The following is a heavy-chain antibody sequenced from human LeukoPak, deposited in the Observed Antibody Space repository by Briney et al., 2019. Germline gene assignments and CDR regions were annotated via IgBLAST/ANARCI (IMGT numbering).Heavy chain of an antibody. CDR3: ARGRRAAEDYYFDY. CDR1: GFTFSSYG. D-gene: IGHD6-13*01. CDR2: IWYDGSNK. Sequence: GGSLRLSCAASGFTFSSYGMHWVRQAPGKGLEWVAVIWYDGSNKYYADSVKGRFTISRDNSKNTLYLQMNSLRAEDTAVYYCARGRRAAEDYYFDYWGQGTLVTVSS. J-gene: IGHJ4*02. V-gene: IGHV3-33*01.